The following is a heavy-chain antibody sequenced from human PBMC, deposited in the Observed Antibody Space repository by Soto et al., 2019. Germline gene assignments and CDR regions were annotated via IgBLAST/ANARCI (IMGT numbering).Heavy chain of an antibody. V-gene: IGHV3-23*01. CDR1: GFTFSFYA. J-gene: IGHJ5*02. D-gene: IGHD6-13*01. CDR2: ISGSDDST. Sequence: EVQLLESGGGLVQPGGSLRLSCAASGFTFSFYAMSWVRQAPGKGLEWVSGISGSDDSTYYADSAKGRFTISRDNSKNTLYLQMNSLRADDTAVYYCAKAGQQLVPNWFDPWGQGTLVTVSS. CDR3: AKAGQQLVPNWFDP.